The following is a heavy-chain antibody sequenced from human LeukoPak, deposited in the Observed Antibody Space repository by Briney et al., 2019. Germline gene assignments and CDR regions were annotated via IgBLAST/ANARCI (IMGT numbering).Heavy chain of an antibody. J-gene: IGHJ4*02. CDR3: ARSSSNGSIAARPSPIFDY. V-gene: IGHV4-59*01. CDR1: GGSISSYY. CDR2: IYYSGST. Sequence: SETLSLTCTVSGGSISSYYWSWIRQPPGKGLEWIGYIYYSGSTNYNPSPKSRVTISVDTSKNQFSLKLSSVTAADTAVYYCARSSSNGSIAARPSPIFDYWGQGTLVTVSS. D-gene: IGHD6-6*01.